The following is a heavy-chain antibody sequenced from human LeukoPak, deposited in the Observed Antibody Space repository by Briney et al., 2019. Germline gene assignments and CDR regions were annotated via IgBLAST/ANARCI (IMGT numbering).Heavy chain of an antibody. CDR1: GGTFSSYA. J-gene: IGHJ5*02. CDR2: IIPIFGTA. Sequence: GASVKVSCKASGGTFSSYAISWVRQAPGQGLEWMGGIIPIFGTANYAQKFQGRVTITADESTSTAYMELSSLRSEDTAVYYCARENTYYYDSSIPRRPQDWFDPWGQGTLVTVSS. CDR3: ARENTYYYDSSIPRRPQDWFDP. V-gene: IGHV1-69*13. D-gene: IGHD3-22*01.